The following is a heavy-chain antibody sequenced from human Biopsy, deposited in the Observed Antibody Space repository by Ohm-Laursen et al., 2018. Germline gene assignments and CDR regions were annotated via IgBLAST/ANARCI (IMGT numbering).Heavy chain of an antibody. CDR2: VYYSGTT. CDR3: TRATNSTGWPYYYFYGMDI. V-gene: IGHV4-61*01. Sequence: GTLSLTCSVSGGSVSSSNYYWNWIRQTPGKGLEWIGYVYYSGTTTYNPSLRSRVTISVDTSMNQISLRLQSVTAADTAIYYCTRATNSTGWPYYYFYGMDIWGQGTTVTVSS. CDR1: GGSVSSSNYY. J-gene: IGHJ6*02. D-gene: IGHD2/OR15-2a*01.